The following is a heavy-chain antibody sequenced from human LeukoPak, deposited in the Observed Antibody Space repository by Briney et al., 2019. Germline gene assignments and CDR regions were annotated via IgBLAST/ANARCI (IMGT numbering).Heavy chain of an antibody. CDR2: IYSGGST. CDR3: ATLTYHSDF. V-gene: IGHV3-66*02. CDR1: GFTVSNNY. D-gene: IGHD1-14*01. J-gene: IGHJ4*02. Sequence: GGSLRLSCAASGFTVSNNYMSWVRQAPGKGLEWVSVIYSGGSTYYTDSVKGRFTISRDNSKNTLSLQMNSLRPEDTAVYYCATLTYHSDFWGQGTLVTVSS.